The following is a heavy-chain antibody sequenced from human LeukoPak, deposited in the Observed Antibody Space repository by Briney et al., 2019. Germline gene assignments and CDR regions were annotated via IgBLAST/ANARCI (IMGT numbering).Heavy chain of an antibody. CDR2: ISSSSSYI. CDR3: ARDGDNQTVWYCYYGMDV. D-gene: IGHD3-16*01. V-gene: IGHV3-21*01. CDR1: GFTFSSYS. Sequence: GGSLRLSCAASGFTFSSYSMNWVRQAPGKGLEWVSSISSSSSYIYYADSVKGRFTISRDNAKNSLYLQMNSLRAEDTAVYYCARDGDNQTVWYCYYGMDVWGQGTTVTVSS. J-gene: IGHJ6*02.